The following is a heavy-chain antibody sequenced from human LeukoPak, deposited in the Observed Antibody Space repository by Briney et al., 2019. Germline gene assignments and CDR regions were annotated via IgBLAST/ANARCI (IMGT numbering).Heavy chain of an antibody. CDR2: ISGSGGSI. D-gene: IGHD3-3*01. CDR1: GFTFSSYA. J-gene: IGHJ4*02. V-gene: IGHV3-23*01. Sequence: GGSLRLSCSASGFTFSSYAMSWVRLAPGKGLEWVSVISGSGGSIYYADSVKGRFTISRDNSKNTLYPQMNSLRAEDTAIYYCAKEGGTYDFFGGFFDYWGQGTLVTVSS. CDR3: AKEGGTYDFFGGFFDY.